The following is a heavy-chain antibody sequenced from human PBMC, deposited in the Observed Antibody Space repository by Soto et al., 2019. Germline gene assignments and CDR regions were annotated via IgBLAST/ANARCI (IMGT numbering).Heavy chain of an antibody. D-gene: IGHD2-2*02. Sequence: LRLSCAASGFTVSSYAMSWVRQAPAKGLEWVSAVSGNGQGIYYADSVRGRFTISRDNSKNTVFLHMDSLRAEDTAVYCCAKDRDYTRDYFHYWGQGTLVTVSS. V-gene: IGHV3-23*01. CDR1: GFTVSSYA. J-gene: IGHJ4*02. CDR2: VSGNGQGI. CDR3: AKDRDYTRDYFHY.